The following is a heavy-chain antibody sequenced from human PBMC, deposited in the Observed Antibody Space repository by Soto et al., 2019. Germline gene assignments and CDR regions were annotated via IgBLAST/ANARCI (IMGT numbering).Heavy chain of an antibody. CDR1: GGSISSGGYS. V-gene: IGHV4-30-2*01. J-gene: IGHJ6*02. Sequence: SQTLSVTCAVAGGSISSGGYSWSWIRQPPGKGLEWIGYIYHSGSTYYNPSLKSRVTISVDRSKNQFSLKLSSVTAADTAVYYCARASGSGSYRAGKNYGMDVWGQGTTVTVSS. CDR2: IYHSGST. CDR3: ARASGSGSYRAGKNYGMDV. D-gene: IGHD3-10*01.